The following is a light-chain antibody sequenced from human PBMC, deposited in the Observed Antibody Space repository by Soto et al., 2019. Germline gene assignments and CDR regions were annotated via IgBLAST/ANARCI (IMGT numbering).Light chain of an antibody. CDR1: QSVSSY. CDR2: DAS. CDR3: QQRSNWPYT. J-gene: IGKJ2*01. V-gene: IGKV3-11*01. Sequence: EIVLTQSPATLSLSPGERATLSCRASQSVSSYLAWYQQKPGQAPRLLIYDASNRATGIPARFSGSGSGTDVTLTISSLEPEDFALYYCQQRSNWPYTFGQGTKLEIK.